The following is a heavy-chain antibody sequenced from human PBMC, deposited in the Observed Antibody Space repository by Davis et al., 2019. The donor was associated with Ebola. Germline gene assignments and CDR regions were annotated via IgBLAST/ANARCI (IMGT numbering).Heavy chain of an antibody. CDR1: GGSISSGGYS. Sequence: SETLSLTCTVSGGSISSGGYSWSWIRQPPGKGLEWIGYIYHSGSTYYNPSLKSRVTISVDTSKNQFSLKLSSVTAADTAVYYCARYSPYSYGLDYWGQGTLVTVSS. CDR3: ARYSPYSYGLDY. J-gene: IGHJ4*02. CDR2: IYHSGST. V-gene: IGHV4-30-2*01. D-gene: IGHD5-18*01.